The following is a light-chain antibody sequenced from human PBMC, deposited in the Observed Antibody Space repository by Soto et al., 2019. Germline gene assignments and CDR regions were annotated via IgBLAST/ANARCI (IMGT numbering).Light chain of an antibody. CDR1: QSVLYSSNNKNY. CDR2: WAS. J-gene: IGKJ1*01. CDR3: QQYYTTLWT. Sequence: DIVMTQSPDSLAVSLGERATINCKSSQSVLYSSNNKNYLAWYQQKPGQPPKLLIYWASTRESGVPDRFSGSGSGTDFYLTISSLQAEDVAVYYCQQYYTTLWTFGQVTKVEIK. V-gene: IGKV4-1*01.